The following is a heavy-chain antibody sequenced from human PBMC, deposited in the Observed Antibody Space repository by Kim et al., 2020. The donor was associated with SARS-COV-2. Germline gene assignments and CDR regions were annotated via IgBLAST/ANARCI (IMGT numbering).Heavy chain of an antibody. CDR3: ARSVFGDNY. V-gene: IGHV3-7*01. CDR1: GFTFSHDW. J-gene: IGHJ4*02. D-gene: IGHD3-10*02. Sequence: GGSLRLSCAASGFTFSHDWMTWVRQAPGKGLEWVANINQDGSESYYADSVKGRFTISRDNAKNSLYLQMNSLRVEDTAVYYCARSVFGDNYWGQGTLVSVSS. CDR2: INQDGSES.